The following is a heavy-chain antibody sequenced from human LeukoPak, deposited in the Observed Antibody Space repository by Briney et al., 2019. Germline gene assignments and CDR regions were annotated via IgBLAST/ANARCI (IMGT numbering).Heavy chain of an antibody. D-gene: IGHD2-21*02. Sequence: GSSVKVSCKASGGTFSSYAISWVRQAPGQGLEWMGGIIPIFGTANYAQKFQGRVTITADESTSTAYMELSSLRSEDTAVYYCARAPLTHIGVVTATQYYYGMDVWGQGTTVTVSS. J-gene: IGHJ6*02. CDR2: IIPIFGTA. CDR1: GGTFSSYA. CDR3: ARAPLTHIGVVTATQYYYGMDV. V-gene: IGHV1-69*01.